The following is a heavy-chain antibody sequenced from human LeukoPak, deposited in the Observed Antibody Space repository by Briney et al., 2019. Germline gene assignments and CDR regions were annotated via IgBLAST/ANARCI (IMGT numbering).Heavy chain of an antibody. Sequence: PGGSLRLSCAASGFTVSSNYMSWVRQAPGKGLEWIGEINHSGSTNYNPSLKSRVTISVDTSKNQFSLKLSSVTAADTAVYYCARGYHDFWSTRETLSILDPWGQGTLVTVSS. V-gene: IGHV4-34*01. CDR3: ARGYHDFWSTRETLSILDP. D-gene: IGHD3-3*01. CDR2: INHSGST. CDR1: GFTVSSNY. J-gene: IGHJ5*02.